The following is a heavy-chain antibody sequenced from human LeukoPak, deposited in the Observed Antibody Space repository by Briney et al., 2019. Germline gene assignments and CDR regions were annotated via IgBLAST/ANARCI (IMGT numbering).Heavy chain of an antibody. CDR1: GGSFSGYY. Sequence: SETLSLTCAVYGGSFSGYYWSWIRQPPGKGLEWIGEINHSGSTNYNPSLKSRVTMSVDTSKNQFSLKLSSVTAADTAVYYCARSSGWYRGYFDYWGQGTLVTVSS. CDR2: INHSGST. J-gene: IGHJ4*02. D-gene: IGHD6-19*01. V-gene: IGHV4-34*01. CDR3: ARSSGWYRGYFDY.